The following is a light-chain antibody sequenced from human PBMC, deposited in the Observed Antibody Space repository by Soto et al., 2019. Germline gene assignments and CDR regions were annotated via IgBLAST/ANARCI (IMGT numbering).Light chain of an antibody. CDR3: QQSDSTPYT. J-gene: IGKJ2*01. CDR2: DAS. V-gene: IGKV1-39*01. Sequence: DIPMTQSPSSLSASVGDRVTITCRASQTISTYLDWYQQKPGKAPRLLIYDASSLLSGVPARFSGSGSGTDFTLTIASLQPEDFSTYYCQQSDSTPYTFGQGTKVE. CDR1: QTISTY.